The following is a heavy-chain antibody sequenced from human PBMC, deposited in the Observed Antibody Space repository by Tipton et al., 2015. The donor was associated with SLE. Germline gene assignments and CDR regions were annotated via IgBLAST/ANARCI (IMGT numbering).Heavy chain of an antibody. D-gene: IGHD6-19*01. J-gene: IGHJ4*02. Sequence: TLSLTCTVSGGSISSYYWSWIRQPPGKRLEWIVYIYYSGSTNYNPSLKSRVTISVDTSKNQFSLKLSSVTAADTAVYYCASGRAVAGGGYLDYWGQGSLVTVSS. CDR3: ASGRAVAGGGYLDY. CDR2: IYYSGST. CDR1: GGSISSYY. V-gene: IGHV4-59*01.